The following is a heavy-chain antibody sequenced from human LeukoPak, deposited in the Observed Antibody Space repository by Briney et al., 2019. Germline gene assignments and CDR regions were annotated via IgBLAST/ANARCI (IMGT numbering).Heavy chain of an antibody. CDR2: MYHSGSS. CDR3: ARAPPGYSYVTDY. Sequence: PSETLSLTCTVSGYSNSSGYYWGWIRQPPGKGLEWIGSMYHSGSSYYNPSLKSRVTISVDTSKNQFSLKLSSVTAADTAVYYCARAPPGYSYVTDYWGQGTLVTVSS. D-gene: IGHD5-18*01. CDR1: GYSNSSGYY. J-gene: IGHJ4*02. V-gene: IGHV4-38-2*02.